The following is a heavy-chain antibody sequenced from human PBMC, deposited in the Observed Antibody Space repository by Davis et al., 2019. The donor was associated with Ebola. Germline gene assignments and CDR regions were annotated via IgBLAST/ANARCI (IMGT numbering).Heavy chain of an antibody. Sequence: GGSLRLSCAAPGFTFSSYAMHWVRQAPGKGLEWVAVTWFDGNNEYSVDSLKGRFTISRDSSKNTLYLQMNSLRAEDTAVYYCAKAEGAAVAATFDYWGQGTLVTVSS. CDR3: AKAEGAAVAATFDY. V-gene: IGHV3-33*06. J-gene: IGHJ4*02. CDR2: TWFDGNNE. CDR1: GFTFSSYA. D-gene: IGHD6-19*01.